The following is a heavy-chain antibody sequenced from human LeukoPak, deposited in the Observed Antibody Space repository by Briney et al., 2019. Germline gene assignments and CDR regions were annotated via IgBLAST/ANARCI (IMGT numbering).Heavy chain of an antibody. CDR3: ARGLGYCTSTTCLLPFDY. Sequence: GGSLRLSCAASGFTVITNDMTWVRQAPGKGLECVSVIYSGGSTYYADSVKGRFTVSRDNSKNTLYLQMNSLRAEDTAMYYCARGLGYCTSTTCLLPFDYWGQGTLVTVSS. D-gene: IGHD2-2*01. J-gene: IGHJ4*02. CDR1: GFTVITND. V-gene: IGHV3-53*01. CDR2: IYSGGST.